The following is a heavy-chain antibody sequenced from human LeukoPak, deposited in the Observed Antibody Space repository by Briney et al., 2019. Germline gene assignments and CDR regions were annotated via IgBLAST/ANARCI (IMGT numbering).Heavy chain of an antibody. Sequence: GASVKVSCKASGGTFSSYAISWVRQAPGQGLEWMGGIIPIFGTANYAQKFQGRVTITTDESTSTAYMELSSLRSEDTAVYYCARDLPTPDYGGNADAFDIWGQGTMVTVSS. CDR1: GGTFSSYA. V-gene: IGHV1-69*05. J-gene: IGHJ3*02. CDR3: ARDLPTPDYGGNADAFDI. CDR2: IIPIFGTA. D-gene: IGHD4-23*01.